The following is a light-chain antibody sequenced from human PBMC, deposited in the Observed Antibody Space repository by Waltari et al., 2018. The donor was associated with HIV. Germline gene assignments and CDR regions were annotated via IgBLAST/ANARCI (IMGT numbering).Light chain of an antibody. CDR1: QSVSSSY. CDR2: GAS. V-gene: IGKV3-20*01. J-gene: IGKJ2*01. Sequence: EIVLTKSPGPLSLSQGESATLSCRASQSVSSSYLAWYQQKPGQAPRLLIYGASSRATGIPDRFSGSGSGTDFTLTISRLEPEDFAVYYCQQYGSSPLYTFGQGTKLEIK. CDR3: QQYGSSPLYT.